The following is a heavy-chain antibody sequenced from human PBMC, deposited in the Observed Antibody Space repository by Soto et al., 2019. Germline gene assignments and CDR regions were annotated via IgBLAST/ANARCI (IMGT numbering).Heavy chain of an antibody. V-gene: IGHV1-18*01. CDR1: GYTFTSYG. CDR2: ISAYNGNT. D-gene: IGHD5-12*01. J-gene: IGHJ5*02. CDR3: ARYSGYDLGNWFDP. Sequence: ASVKVSCKASGYTFTSYGISWVQQAPGQGLEWMGWISAYNGNTNYAQKLQGRVTMTTDTSTSTAYMELRSLRSDDTAVYYCARYSGYDLGNWFDPWGQGTLVTVSS.